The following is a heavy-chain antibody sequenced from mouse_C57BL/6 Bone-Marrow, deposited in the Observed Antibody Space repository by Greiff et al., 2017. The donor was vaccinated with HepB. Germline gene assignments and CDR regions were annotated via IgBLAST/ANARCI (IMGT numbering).Heavy chain of an antibody. V-gene: IGHV1-55*01. CDR2: IYPGSGST. Sequence: VQLQQPGAELVKPGASVKMSCKASGYTFTSYWITWVKQRPGQGLEWIGDIYPGSGSTNYNEKFKSKATLTVDTSSSTAYMQLSSLKSEDSAVYYCAREENSSGYVAWFAYWGQGTLVTVSA. J-gene: IGHJ3*01. CDR3: AREENSSGYVAWFAY. CDR1: GYTFTSYW. D-gene: IGHD3-2*02.